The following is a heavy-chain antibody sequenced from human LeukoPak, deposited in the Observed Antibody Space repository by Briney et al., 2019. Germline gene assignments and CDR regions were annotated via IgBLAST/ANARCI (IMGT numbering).Heavy chain of an antibody. J-gene: IGHJ5*02. V-gene: IGHV4-39*01. CDR1: GGSISSSSYY. Sequence: SETLSLTCTVSGGSISSSSYYWGWIRQPPGKGLEWIGSIYYSGSTYYNPSLKSRVTISVDTSKNQFSLKLTSVTAADTAVYYCARRKRPYYYDSSGYYYVSWFDPWGQGTLVTVSS. D-gene: IGHD3-22*01. CDR2: IYYSGST. CDR3: ARRKRPYYYDSSGYYYVSWFDP.